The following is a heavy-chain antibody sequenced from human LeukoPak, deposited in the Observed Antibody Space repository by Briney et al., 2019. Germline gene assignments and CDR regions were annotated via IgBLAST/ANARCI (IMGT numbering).Heavy chain of an antibody. CDR1: GFTFSSYN. Sequence: GGSLRLSCAASGFTFSSYNMNWVRQAPGKGLEWVSSIGSGSGYIYYADSLKGRFTISRDNSKNTLFLQMNSLRAEDTAVYYCAKDVFYYNVDYWGQGTLVTVSS. D-gene: IGHD3-10*01. CDR2: IGSGSGYI. V-gene: IGHV3-21*04. CDR3: AKDVFYYNVDY. J-gene: IGHJ4*02.